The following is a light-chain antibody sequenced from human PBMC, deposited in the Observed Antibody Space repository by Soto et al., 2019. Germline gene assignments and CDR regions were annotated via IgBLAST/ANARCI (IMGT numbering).Light chain of an antibody. CDR2: DAS. J-gene: IGKJ5*01. Sequence: EIVLTQSPSTLSLSPGERATLSCRASQSGSSSLAWYQQKPGQAPRLLIYDASNSATGIPARFSGSGSVTDFTLTISIPEPKDLSVYDCPTRSKLPPITFGHGTRLEIK. CDR3: PTRSKLPPIT. V-gene: IGKV3-11*01. CDR1: QSGSSS.